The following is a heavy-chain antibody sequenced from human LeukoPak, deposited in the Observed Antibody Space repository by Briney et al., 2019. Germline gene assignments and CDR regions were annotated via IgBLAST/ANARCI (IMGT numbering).Heavy chain of an antibody. J-gene: IGHJ4*02. V-gene: IGHV3-7*01. CDR3: ARDTGGGYSCYDC. D-gene: IGHD5-18*01. CDR2: IKQDGSEK. Sequence: PGGSLRLSCAASGFTFSSYWMTWIRQAPGKGLEWVANIKQDGSEKYYVDSVKGRFTISRDNAKKSLYLQMNSLRAEDTAVYYCARDTGGGYSCYDCWGQGTLVTVSS. CDR1: GFTFSSYW.